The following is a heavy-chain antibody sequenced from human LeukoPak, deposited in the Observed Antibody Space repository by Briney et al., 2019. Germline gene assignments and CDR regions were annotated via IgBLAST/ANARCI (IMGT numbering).Heavy chain of an antibody. J-gene: IGHJ3*02. CDR3: ARADIVLGAFDI. Sequence: GGSLRLSCAASGFTLSSYSMNWVRQAPGKGLEWVSSISRSSAYIYYADSVKGRFTISRDNAKNSLYLQMNSLRAEDTAVYYCARADIVLGAFDIWGQGTMVTVSS. V-gene: IGHV3-21*01. CDR2: ISRSSAYI. CDR1: GFTLSSYS. D-gene: IGHD2-8*02.